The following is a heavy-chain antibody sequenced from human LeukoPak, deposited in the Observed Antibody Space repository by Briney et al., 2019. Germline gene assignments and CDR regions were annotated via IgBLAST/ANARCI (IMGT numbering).Heavy chain of an antibody. J-gene: IGHJ6*02. Sequence: GGSLRLSCAASGFTFSGYAMHWVRQAPGKGLQYVSAITINGGNTHYADSVMGRFTISRDNSKNTLYLQMGSLRAEDTAVYYCAKTVVPAAVSSYYGLDVWGQGTTVTVSS. CDR2: ITINGGNT. CDR3: AKTVVPAAVSSYYGLDV. CDR1: GFTFSGYA. D-gene: IGHD2-2*01. V-gene: IGHV3-64*02.